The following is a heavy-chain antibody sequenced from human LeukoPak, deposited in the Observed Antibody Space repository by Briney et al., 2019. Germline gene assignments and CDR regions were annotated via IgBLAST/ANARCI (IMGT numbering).Heavy chain of an antibody. J-gene: IGHJ5*02. CDR3: ARVKAAADNWFDP. CDR1: GFTFTDYY. CDR2: ISSGSTYT. V-gene: IGHV3-11*05. D-gene: IGHD6-13*01. Sequence: PGGSLRLSCAASGFTFTDYYMSWIRQAPGKGLEWVSYISSGSTYTTYADSVKGRFTISRDNAKNSLYLQMNSLRAGDTAVYYCARVKAAADNWFDPWGQGTLVTVSS.